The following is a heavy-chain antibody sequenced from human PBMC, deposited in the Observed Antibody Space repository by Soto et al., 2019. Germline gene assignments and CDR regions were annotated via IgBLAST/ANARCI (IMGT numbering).Heavy chain of an antibody. V-gene: IGHV4-59*08. CDR1: GGSINNYY. CDR2: IYYTGTT. Sequence: QVQLQESGPGLVKPSETLSLTCTVSGGSINNYYWSWIRQPPGKGLEWIGYIYYTGTTNYNPSLKSRVTMSVDWSENEFSLKLSSVTAADSAVYYCARHAQEMRLFCSSTTCLPFDYWGQGTLVTVSS. D-gene: IGHD2-2*01. J-gene: IGHJ4*02. CDR3: ARHAQEMRLFCSSTTCLPFDY.